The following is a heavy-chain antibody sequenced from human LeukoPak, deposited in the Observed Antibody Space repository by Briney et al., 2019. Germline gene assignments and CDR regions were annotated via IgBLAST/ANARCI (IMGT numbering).Heavy chain of an antibody. Sequence: KPSETLSLTCAVYGGSFSGYYWSWIRQPPGKGLEWIGEINHSGSTNYNPSLKSRVTISVDTSKNQFSLKLSSVTAADTAVYYCAGYRLRTYYDILTGYYPQRDWGQGTPVTVSS. CDR3: AGYRLRTYYDILTGYYPQRD. CDR1: GGSFSGYY. CDR2: INHSGST. D-gene: IGHD3-9*01. J-gene: IGHJ4*02. V-gene: IGHV4-34*01.